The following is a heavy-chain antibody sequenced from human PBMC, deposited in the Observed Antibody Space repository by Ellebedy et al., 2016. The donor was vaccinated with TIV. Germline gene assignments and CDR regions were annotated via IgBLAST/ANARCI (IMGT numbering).Heavy chain of an antibody. V-gene: IGHV3-21*06. CDR3: ARLREDYNTLTGYYRKNFDY. CDR1: GFTFSTYS. J-gene: IGHJ4*02. D-gene: IGHD3-9*01. Sequence: GGSLRLXXAASGFTFSTYSINWVRQAPGKGLEWVSSISDSGSYTFYSDSVKGRFTISRDSDKNSVYLQMNNLRAEDTAVYYCARLREDYNTLTGYYRKNFDYWGQGTLVTVSS. CDR2: ISDSGSYT.